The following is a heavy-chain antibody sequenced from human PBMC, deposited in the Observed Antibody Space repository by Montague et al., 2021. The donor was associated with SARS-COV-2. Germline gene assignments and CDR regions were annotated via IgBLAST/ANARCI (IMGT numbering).Heavy chain of an antibody. J-gene: IGHJ6*02. V-gene: IGHV4-59*12. D-gene: IGHD3-22*01. CDR3: ARGGGYYNYGLDV. CDR2: INYSGTS. Sequence: SETLSLTCSINDDSISGYYWAWIRQPPGKGLEWIGFINYSGTSTYSPSLKSRVTITIDTSKKEFSLRLTSLTPADTAVYYCARGGGYYNYGLDVWGPGTTVTVSS. CDR1: DDSISGYY.